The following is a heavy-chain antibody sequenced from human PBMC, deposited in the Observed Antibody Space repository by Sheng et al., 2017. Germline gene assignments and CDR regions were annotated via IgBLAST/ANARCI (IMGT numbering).Heavy chain of an antibody. J-gene: IGHJ4*02. Sequence: QVQLVESGGGVVQPGRSLRLSCAASGFTFSSYAMHWVRQAPGKGLEWVAVISYDGSNKYYADSVKGRFTISRDNSKNTLYLQMNSLRAEDTAVYYCAVIVATGWGQGTLVTVSS. CDR1: GFTFSSYA. CDR2: ISYDGSNK. D-gene: IGHD5-12*01. V-gene: IGHV3-30*04. CDR3: AVIVATG.